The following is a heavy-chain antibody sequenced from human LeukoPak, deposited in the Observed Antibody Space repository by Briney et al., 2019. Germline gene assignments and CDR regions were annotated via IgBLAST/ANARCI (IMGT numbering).Heavy chain of an antibody. D-gene: IGHD4-17*01. CDR1: GYTFTSYD. CDR2: MNPNSGNT. Sequence: SVKVSCKASGYTFTSYDINWVRQATGQGLEWMGWMNPNSGNTGYAQKFQGRVTMTRNTSISTAYMELSSLRSEDTAVYYCARDFNGDYGLTYYHYYMDVWGKGTTVTVSS. V-gene: IGHV1-8*01. J-gene: IGHJ6*03. CDR3: ARDFNGDYGLTYYHYYMDV.